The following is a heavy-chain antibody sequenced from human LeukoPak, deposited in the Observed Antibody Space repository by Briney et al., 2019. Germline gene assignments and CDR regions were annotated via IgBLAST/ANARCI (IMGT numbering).Heavy chain of an antibody. V-gene: IGHV4-59*01. CDR1: GGSISSYY. CDR2: IYYSGST. J-gene: IGHJ6*03. Sequence: SQTLSLTCTVSGGSISSYYWSWIRQPPGKGLEWIGYIYYSGSTNYNPSLKSRVTISVDTSKNQFSLKLSSVTAADTAVYYCARIAAAHYYYYMDVWGKGTTVTVSS. D-gene: IGHD6-13*01. CDR3: ARIAAAHYYYYMDV.